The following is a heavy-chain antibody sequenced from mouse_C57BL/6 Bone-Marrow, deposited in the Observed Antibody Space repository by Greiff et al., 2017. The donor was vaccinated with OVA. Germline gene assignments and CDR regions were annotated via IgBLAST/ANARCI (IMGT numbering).Heavy chain of an antibody. J-gene: IGHJ1*03. CDR1: GFNIKDDY. D-gene: IGHD1-1*01. Sequence: VQLQQSGAELVRPGASVKLSCTASGFNIKDDYMHWVKQRPEQGLEWIGWIDPENGDTEYASKFQGKATITADTSSNTAYLQLSSLTSEDTAVYYCTTSTTVVTFYWYFDVWGTGTTVTVSS. CDR3: TTSTTVVTFYWYFDV. V-gene: IGHV14-4*01. CDR2: IDPENGDT.